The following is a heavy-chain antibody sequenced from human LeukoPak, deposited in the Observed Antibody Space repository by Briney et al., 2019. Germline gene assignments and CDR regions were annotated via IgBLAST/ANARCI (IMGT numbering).Heavy chain of an antibody. CDR2: INHSGGT. CDR3: ARVKRYSSSWSDAFDI. CDR1: GGSFSGYY. V-gene: IGHV4-34*01. D-gene: IGHD6-13*01. Sequence: SETLSLTCAVYGGSFSGYYWSWIRQPPGKGLEWIGEINHSGGTNYNPSLKSRVTISVDTSKNQFSLKLSSVTAADTAVYYCARVKRYSSSWSDAFDIWGQGTMVTVSS. J-gene: IGHJ3*02.